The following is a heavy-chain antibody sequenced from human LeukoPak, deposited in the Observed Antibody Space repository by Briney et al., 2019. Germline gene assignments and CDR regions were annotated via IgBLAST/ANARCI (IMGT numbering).Heavy chain of an antibody. J-gene: IGHJ4*02. V-gene: IGHV4-38-2*02. CDR1: GYSISSGYY. D-gene: IGHD5-18*01. CDR2: IYHSGRT. Sequence: PSETLSLTCTVSGYSISSGYYWGWIRQPPGKGLEWIGSIYHSGRTYYNPSLKSRATISVDTSKNQFSLKLNSVTAADTAVYYCARDLDTAMVSHFDYWGQGTLVTVSS. CDR3: ARDLDTAMVSHFDY.